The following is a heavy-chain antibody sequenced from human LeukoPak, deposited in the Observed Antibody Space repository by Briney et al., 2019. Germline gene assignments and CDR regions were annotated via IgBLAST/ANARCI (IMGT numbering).Heavy chain of an antibody. Sequence: GESLRLSCAASGFTFSSYAMHWVRQAPGKGLEWVAVISYDGSNKYYADSVKGRFTISRDNSKNTLYLQMNSLRAEDTAVYYCARGLHYYGSGYYFDYWGQGTLVTVSS. V-gene: IGHV3-30-3*01. J-gene: IGHJ4*02. D-gene: IGHD3-10*01. CDR1: GFTFSSYA. CDR3: ARGLHYYGSGYYFDY. CDR2: ISYDGSNK.